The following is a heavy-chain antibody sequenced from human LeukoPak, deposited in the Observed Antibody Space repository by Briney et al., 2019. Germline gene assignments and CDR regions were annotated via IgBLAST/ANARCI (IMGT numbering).Heavy chain of an antibody. Sequence: PSETLSLTCTVSGGSISSYYWSWIRQPPGKGLAWIGYIYYSGSTNYNPSLKGRVTISVDTSKNQFSLKLSSVTAADTAVYYCARRDSRSWYSYYFDYWGQGTLVTVSS. CDR2: IYYSGST. CDR1: GGSISSYY. CDR3: ARRDSRSWYSYYFDY. V-gene: IGHV4-59*08. D-gene: IGHD6-13*01. J-gene: IGHJ4*02.